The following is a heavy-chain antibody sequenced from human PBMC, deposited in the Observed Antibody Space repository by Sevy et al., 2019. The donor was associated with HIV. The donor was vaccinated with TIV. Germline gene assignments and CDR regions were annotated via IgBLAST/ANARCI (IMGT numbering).Heavy chain of an antibody. D-gene: IGHD5-18*01. J-gene: IGHJ4*02. CDR2: INPNSGGT. CDR3: ARDLRLRGYSYSSSDY. V-gene: IGHV1-2*02. Sequence: ASVKVSCKASGYTFTVQYIHWVRQAPGQGLEWMGWINPNSGGTNYAQEFQGRVTMTRDTSISTAYMELSGLKSDDTAIYYCARDLRLRGYSYSSSDYWGQGTLVTVSS. CDR1: GYTFTVQY.